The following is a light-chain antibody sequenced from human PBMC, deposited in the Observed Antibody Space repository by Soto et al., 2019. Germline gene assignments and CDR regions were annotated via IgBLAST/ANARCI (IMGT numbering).Light chain of an antibody. CDR2: GAS. CDR3: QQYGSSSIT. Sequence: IVWTQSPGTLSLSPGERATLSCRASQSVSSSYLAWYQQKPGQAPRLLIYGASSRATGIPDRFSGSGSGTDFTLTISRLEPEDFAVYYCQQYGSSSITFGQGTRLEIK. J-gene: IGKJ5*01. CDR1: QSVSSSY. V-gene: IGKV3-20*01.